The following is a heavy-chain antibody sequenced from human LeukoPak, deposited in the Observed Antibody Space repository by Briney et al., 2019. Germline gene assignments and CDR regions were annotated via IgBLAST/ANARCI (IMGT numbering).Heavy chain of an antibody. CDR1: GGSITNYY. Sequence: KPSETLSLTCTVSGGSITNYYWSWIRQPAGKGLEWVGRIYTSGSTNYNPSLKGRVTMSIDTSKNQFSLKLSSVTAADTAVYHCASAPWNNYRYFFCWGQGTLVTVSS. V-gene: IGHV4-4*07. CDR3: ASAPWNNYRYFFC. CDR2: IYTSGST. J-gene: IGHJ1*01. D-gene: IGHD3-16*02.